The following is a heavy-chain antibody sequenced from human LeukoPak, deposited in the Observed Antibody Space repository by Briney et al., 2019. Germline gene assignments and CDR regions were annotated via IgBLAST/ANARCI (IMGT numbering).Heavy chain of an antibody. CDR1: AGSISNYY. D-gene: IGHD3-10*01. V-gene: IGHV4-59*01. Sequence: SETLSLICTVSAGSISNYYWSWIRQPPGKGLEWIGYIYYSGSTNSNPSLKSRVTISVDTPKNQFSLKLSSVTAADTAVYYCARGKGSGSYFNDWFDPWGQGTLATVSS. J-gene: IGHJ5*02. CDR3: ARGKGSGSYFNDWFDP. CDR2: IYYSGST.